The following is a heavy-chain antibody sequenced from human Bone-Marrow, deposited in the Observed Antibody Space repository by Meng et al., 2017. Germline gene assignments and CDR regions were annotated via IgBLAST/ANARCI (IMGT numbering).Heavy chain of an antibody. J-gene: IGHJ4*02. CDR3: ARRVMITLGVRRGYFDY. V-gene: IGHV1-69*13. CDR2: IIPIFGTA. Sequence: SVKVSCKASGGTFSSYAISWVRQAPGQGLEWMGGIIPIFGTANYAQKFQGRVTITADESTSTAYMELSSLRSEDTAVYYCARRVMITLGVRRGYFDYWGQGTLVTVSS. CDR1: GGTFSSYA. D-gene: IGHD3-16*01.